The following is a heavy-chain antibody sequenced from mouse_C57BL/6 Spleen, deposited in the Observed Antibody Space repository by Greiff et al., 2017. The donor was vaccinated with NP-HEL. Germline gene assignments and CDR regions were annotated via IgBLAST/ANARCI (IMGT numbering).Heavy chain of an antibody. CDR2: INPSTGGT. Sequence: EVQLQQSGPELVKPGASVKISCKASGYSFTGYYMNWVKQSPEKSLEWIGEINPSTGGTTYNQKFKAKATLTVDKSSSTACMQLKSLTSEDSAVYYCARKSNYGYFDVWGTGTTVTVSS. V-gene: IGHV1-42*01. CDR1: GYSFTGYY. D-gene: IGHD2-5*01. J-gene: IGHJ1*03. CDR3: ARKSNYGYFDV.